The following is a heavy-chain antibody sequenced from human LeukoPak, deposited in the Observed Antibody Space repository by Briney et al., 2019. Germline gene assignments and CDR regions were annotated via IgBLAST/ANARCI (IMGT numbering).Heavy chain of an antibody. CDR3: AKERSSAIDY. V-gene: IGHV3-9*01. CDR1: GFKFDDYA. Sequence: GGSLRLSCTASGFKFDDYAMHWVRQVPGKGLEWVSGISWNSGLIDYADSVKGRFSISRDNAKNSLYLQMNSLKAEDTALYYCAKERSSAIDYWGQGTLVTVSS. J-gene: IGHJ4*02. D-gene: IGHD2-15*01. CDR2: ISWNSGLI.